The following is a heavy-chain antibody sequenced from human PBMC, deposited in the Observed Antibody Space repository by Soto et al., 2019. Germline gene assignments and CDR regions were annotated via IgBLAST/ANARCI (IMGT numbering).Heavy chain of an antibody. J-gene: IGHJ6*02. CDR3: ARYGGSITGYLDWFRPGYGMDV. CDR2: INAGNGNT. D-gene: IGHD3-9*01. V-gene: IGHV1-3*01. CDR1: GYTFTSYA. Sequence: ASVKVSCKASGYTFTSYAMHWVRQAPGQRLEWMGWINAGNGNTKYSQKFQGRVTITRDTSASTAYMELSSLRSEDTAVYYCARYGGSITGYLDWFRPGYGMDVWDQGTTVTVSS.